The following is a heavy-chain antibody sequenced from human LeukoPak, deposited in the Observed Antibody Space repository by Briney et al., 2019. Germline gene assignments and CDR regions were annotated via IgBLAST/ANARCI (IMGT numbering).Heavy chain of an antibody. CDR2: ISSSGSTI. CDR1: GFTFSSYE. V-gene: IGHV3-48*03. Sequence: GGALRLSCAASGFTFSSYEMNWVRQAPGKGLEWVSYISSSGSTIYYADSVKGRFTISRDNAKNSLYLQMNSLRAEDTAVYYCARGSNIVVVTCQCPKAFDIWAQGTMVTVSS. J-gene: IGHJ3*02. CDR3: ARGSNIVVVTCQCPKAFDI. D-gene: IGHD2-21*02.